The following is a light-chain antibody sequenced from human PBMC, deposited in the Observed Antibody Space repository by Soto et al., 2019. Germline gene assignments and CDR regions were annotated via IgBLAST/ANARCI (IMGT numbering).Light chain of an antibody. Sequence: DIQMTQSPSSLSASVGDRVTITCRASQGISNYLAWYQQKPGKVPRHLIYAASTLQSGVPSRFSGSGSWTDFKLTISSLQPEDVATYYCQKYDSVPWTFGQGTKVEIK. CDR3: QKYDSVPWT. V-gene: IGKV1-27*01. CDR1: QGISNY. J-gene: IGKJ1*01. CDR2: AAS.